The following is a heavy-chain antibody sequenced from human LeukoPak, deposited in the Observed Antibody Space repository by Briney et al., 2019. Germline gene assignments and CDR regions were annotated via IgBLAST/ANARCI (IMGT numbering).Heavy chain of an antibody. CDR2: IYYSGST. D-gene: IGHD2-21*01. J-gene: IGHJ4*02. V-gene: IGHV4-59*12. CDR3: ARGVHMTPFDY. Sequence: PSETLSLTCTVSGGSISSYYWSWIRQPPGKGLEWIGYIYYSGSTYYNPSLKSRVTISVDTSKNQFSLKLSSVTAADTAVYYCARGVHMTPFDYWGQGTLVTVSS. CDR1: GGSISSYY.